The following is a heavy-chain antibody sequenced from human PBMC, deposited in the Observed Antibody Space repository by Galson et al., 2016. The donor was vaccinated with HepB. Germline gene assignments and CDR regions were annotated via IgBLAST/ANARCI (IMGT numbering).Heavy chain of an antibody. J-gene: IGHJ5*02. CDR3: AHTDLSMWFDP. V-gene: IGHV2-5*02. CDR2: VYWDDDK. Sequence: PALVKPTQTLTLTCTFSGFSLNTSGVGVGWIRQPPGEALEWLALVYWDDDKRYPPSLKTRLTITKDTSKNQVVLTMANMDPVDTATYYCAHTDLSMWFDPWGQGTLVTVSS. CDR1: GFSLNTSGVG. D-gene: IGHD3-3*01.